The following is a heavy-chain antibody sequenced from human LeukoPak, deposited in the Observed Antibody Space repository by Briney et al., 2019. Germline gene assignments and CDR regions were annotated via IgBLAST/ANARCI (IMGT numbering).Heavy chain of an antibody. CDR3: AKVGSGSSSWRYYYYYYMDV. Sequence: SETLSLTCTVSGGSISSYYWSWIRRPPGKGLEWIGYIYYSGNTNYNPSLKSRVTISVDTSKNQFSLKLSSVTAADTAVYYCAKVGSGSSSWRYYYYYYMDVWGKGTTVTISS. V-gene: IGHV4-59*01. CDR1: GGSISSYY. CDR2: IYYSGNT. J-gene: IGHJ6*03. D-gene: IGHD6-13*01.